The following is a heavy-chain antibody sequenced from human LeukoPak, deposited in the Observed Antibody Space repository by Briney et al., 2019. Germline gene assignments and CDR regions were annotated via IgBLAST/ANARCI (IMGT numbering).Heavy chain of an antibody. V-gene: IGHV1-3*01. Sequence: ASVKVSCKASGYTFTSYAMHWVRQAPGQRLEWMGWINAGNGNTKYSQKFQGRVTITRDTSASTAYMELSSLRSEDTAVYYCARDHQVSRRVDAFDIWGQGTMVTVSS. J-gene: IGHJ3*02. D-gene: IGHD3-22*01. CDR1: GYTFTSYA. CDR3: ARDHQVSRRVDAFDI. CDR2: INAGNGNT.